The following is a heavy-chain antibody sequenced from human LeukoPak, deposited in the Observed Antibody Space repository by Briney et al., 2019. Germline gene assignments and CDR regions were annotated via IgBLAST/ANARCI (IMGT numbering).Heavy chain of an antibody. CDR2: IWYDGSNK. Sequence: GRSLRLSCAASGFTFSSYGMHWVRQAPGKGLEWVAVIWYDGSNKYYADSVKGRFTISRDNSKNTLYLQMNSLRAEDTAVYHCASRQPYGSGSYALWTFDYWGQGTLVTVSS. V-gene: IGHV3-33*01. CDR3: ASRQPYGSGSYALWTFDY. CDR1: GFTFSSYG. D-gene: IGHD3-10*01. J-gene: IGHJ4*02.